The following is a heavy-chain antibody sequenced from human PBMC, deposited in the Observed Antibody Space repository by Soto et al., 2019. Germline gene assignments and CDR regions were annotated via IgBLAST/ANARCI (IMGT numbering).Heavy chain of an antibody. CDR2: ISFNGLSQ. CDR1: GFTFSSFA. J-gene: IGHJ3*01. D-gene: IGHD3-16*01. Sequence: QEILVESGGGVVQSGTSLRLSCAASGFTFSSFAMHWVRQAPGKGLEWVSVISFNGLSQFYADSVRGRVTVSRDNSTNTLYLQLDSLRPDDTAVYSCARGGRGLRGAFDVWGQGTEVSVS. CDR3: ARGGRGLRGAFDV. V-gene: IGHV3-30*04.